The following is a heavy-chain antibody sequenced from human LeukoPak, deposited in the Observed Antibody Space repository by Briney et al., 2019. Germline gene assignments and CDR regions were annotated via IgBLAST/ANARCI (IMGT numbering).Heavy chain of an antibody. Sequence: GESLKISCKGSGYSFTSYWIGWVRQMPGKGLEWMGIIYPGDSDTRYSPSFRGQVTISADKSISTAYLQWSSLKASDTAMYYCARPDTAMIDAFDIWGQGTMVTVSS. CDR3: ARPDTAMIDAFDI. J-gene: IGHJ3*02. V-gene: IGHV5-51*01. D-gene: IGHD5-18*01. CDR1: GYSFTSYW. CDR2: IYPGDSDT.